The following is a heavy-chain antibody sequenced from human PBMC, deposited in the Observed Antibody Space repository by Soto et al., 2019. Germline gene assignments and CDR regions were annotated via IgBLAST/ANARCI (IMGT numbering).Heavy chain of an antibody. D-gene: IGHD3-10*01. J-gene: IGHJ6*02. V-gene: IGHV1-2*04. Sequence: QVPLVQSGAEVKKPGASVKVSCKASGYTFTGYYMHWVRQAPGQGLEWMGWINPNSGGTNYAQKFQGWVTMTRDTSISTAYMELSRLRSDDTAVYYCASAIGQRFGDNDGMDVWGQGTTVTVSS. CDR3: ASAIGQRFGDNDGMDV. CDR2: INPNSGGT. CDR1: GYTFTGYY.